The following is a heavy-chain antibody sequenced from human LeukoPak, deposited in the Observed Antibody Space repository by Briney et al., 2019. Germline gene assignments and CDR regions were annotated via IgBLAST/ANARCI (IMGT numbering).Heavy chain of an antibody. Sequence: PSQTLSLTCTVSGGSIGSGVNYWSWDRQSPGKGLEWIGNIYYSGSAYYNPSLKSRVSISVDTSKHPFSLKLRSVTAADTAVYYCARDDGDYSSPSWYFDLWGRGTLVTVSS. V-gene: IGHV4-30-4*01. CDR2: IYYSGSA. J-gene: IGHJ2*01. CDR1: GGSIGSGVNY. D-gene: IGHD4-17*01. CDR3: ARDDGDYSSPSWYFDL.